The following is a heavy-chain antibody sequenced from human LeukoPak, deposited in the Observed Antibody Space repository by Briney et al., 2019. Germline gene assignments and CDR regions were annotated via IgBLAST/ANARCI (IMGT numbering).Heavy chain of an antibody. CDR3: ARDGRAARPGLFDY. Sequence: SQTLSLTCAVSGGSVSSGGYSWSWIRQPPGKGLEWIGYIYHSGGTSYYPSLKSRVTISVDTSKNQFSLKLSSVTAADTAVYYCARDGRAARPGLFDYWGQGTLVTVSS. J-gene: IGHJ4*02. CDR1: GGSVSSGGYS. CDR2: IYHSGGT. D-gene: IGHD6-6*01. V-gene: IGHV4-30-2*01.